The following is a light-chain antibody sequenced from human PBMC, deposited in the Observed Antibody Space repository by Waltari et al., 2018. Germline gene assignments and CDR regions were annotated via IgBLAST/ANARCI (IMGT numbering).Light chain of an antibody. J-gene: IGLJ3*02. Sequence: QSALTQPASVSGSPGQSITISCTGTSSDIGSHKLVSWFHQHPGTPPKAMIYEVTKRPSGVSNRFSGSNSSNTASLTISGLQADEEADYYCCSYAGGNTWVFGGGTKLTVL. CDR3: CSYAGGNTWV. CDR2: EVT. CDR1: SSDIGSHKL. V-gene: IGLV2-23*02.